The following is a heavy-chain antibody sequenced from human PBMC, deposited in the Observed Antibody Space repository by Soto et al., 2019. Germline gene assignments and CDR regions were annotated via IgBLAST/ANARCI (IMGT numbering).Heavy chain of an antibody. Sequence: GGSLRLSCAASGFTFSSYAMSWVRQAPGKGLEWVSAISGSGGSTYYADSVKGRFTISRDNSKNTLYLQMNGLRAEDTAVYYCAKIYDILTGTAHPLYYFDYWVQGXLVTVSS. CDR3: AKIYDILTGTAHPLYYFDY. CDR1: GFTFSSYA. CDR2: ISGSGGST. J-gene: IGHJ4*02. V-gene: IGHV3-23*01. D-gene: IGHD3-9*01.